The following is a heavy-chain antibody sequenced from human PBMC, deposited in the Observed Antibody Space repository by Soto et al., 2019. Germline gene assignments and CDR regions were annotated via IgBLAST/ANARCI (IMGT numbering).Heavy chain of an antibody. D-gene: IGHD6-13*01. CDR1: GGSISSYY. CDR2: IYTSGST. V-gene: IGHV4-4*07. J-gene: IGHJ4*02. CDR3: ARERSSWYLGDRRTRIDY. Sequence: PSETLSLTCTVSGGSISSYYWSWIRQPAGKGLEWIGRIYTSGSTNYNPSLKSRVTMSVDTSKNQFSLKLSSVTAADTAVYYCARERSSWYLGDRRTRIDYWGQGTLVTVSS.